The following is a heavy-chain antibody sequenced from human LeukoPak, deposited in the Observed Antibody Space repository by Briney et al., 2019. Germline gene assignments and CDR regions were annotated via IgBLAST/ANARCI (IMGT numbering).Heavy chain of an antibody. CDR3: AKVGRYCSGGSCYYGYYYYYYMDV. CDR1: GFTFSSYG. CDR2: ISYDGSNK. V-gene: IGHV3-30*18. J-gene: IGHJ6*03. Sequence: PGGSLRLSCAASGFTFSSYGMHWVRQAPGKGLEWVAVISYDGSNKYYADSVKGRFTISRDNSKNTLYLQMNSLRAEDTAVYYCAKVGRYCSGGSCYYGYYYYYYMDVWDKGTTVTVSS. D-gene: IGHD2-15*01.